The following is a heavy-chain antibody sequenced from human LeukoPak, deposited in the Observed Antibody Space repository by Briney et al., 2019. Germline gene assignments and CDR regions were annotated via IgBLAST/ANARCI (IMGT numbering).Heavy chain of an antibody. Sequence: GASVKVSCKASGYTFTGYHIHWVRQAPGQGLEWMGRINPNSGDTNYAQKFQGRVTMTRDRTISTAYMELSRLRSDDTAVYYCARDYCRSTSCLFDYWGQGTLVTVSS. CDR2: INPNSGDT. D-gene: IGHD2-2*01. CDR3: ARDYCRSTSCLFDY. V-gene: IGHV1-2*06. CDR1: GYTFTGYH. J-gene: IGHJ4*02.